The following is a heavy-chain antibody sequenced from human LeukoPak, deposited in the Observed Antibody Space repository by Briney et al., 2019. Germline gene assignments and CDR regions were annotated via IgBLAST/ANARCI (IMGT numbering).Heavy chain of an antibody. CDR2: IYHSGST. CDR1: GYSISSGYY. CDR3: ARPIQTYYDFWSGRGAHDWFDP. Sequence: TSETLSLICAVSGYSISSGYYWGWIRQPPGKGLEWIGSIYHSGSTYYNPSLKSRVTISVDTSKNQFSPKLSSVTAADTAVYYCARPIQTYYDFWSGRGAHDWFDPWGQGALVTVSS. J-gene: IGHJ5*02. V-gene: IGHV4-38-2*01. D-gene: IGHD3-3*01.